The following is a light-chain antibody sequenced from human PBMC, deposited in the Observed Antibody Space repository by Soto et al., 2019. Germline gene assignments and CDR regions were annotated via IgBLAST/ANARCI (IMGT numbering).Light chain of an antibody. V-gene: IGKV1-33*01. CDR1: HDVSRN. J-gene: IGKJ4*01. CDR3: QQYNSMLS. CDR2: DAS. Sequence: DIQMTQSPSSLSASVGDRVTIACQSSHDVSRNLNWFQQKPGEAPKLLIYDASNLEREVPSRFSASGSGTDFTFTISSLQPEDVATYYCQQYNSMLSFGGGTEIELK.